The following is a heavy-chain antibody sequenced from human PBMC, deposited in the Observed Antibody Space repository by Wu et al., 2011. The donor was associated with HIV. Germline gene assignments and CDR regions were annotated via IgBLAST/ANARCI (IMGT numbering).Heavy chain of an antibody. D-gene: IGHD3-9*01. CDR3: ARGLNVLRYFDWLLGDY. J-gene: IGHJ4*02. CDR2: INPSGGST. CDR1: GYTFTSYQ. V-gene: IGHV1-46*01. Sequence: QVQLVQSGAEVKKPGASVKVSCKASGYTFTSYQMHWVRQAPGQGLEWMGIINPSGGSTSYAQKFQGRVTMTRDTSTSTVYMELSSLRSEDTAVYYCARGLNVLRYFDWLLGDYWGQGTRGHRLL.